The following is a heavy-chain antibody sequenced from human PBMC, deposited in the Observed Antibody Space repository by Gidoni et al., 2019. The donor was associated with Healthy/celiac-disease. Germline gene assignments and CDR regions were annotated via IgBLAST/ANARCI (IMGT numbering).Heavy chain of an antibody. CDR3: ARPSSTVAAAGIFYYFDY. CDR1: GYSFTSYW. V-gene: IGHV5-51*01. J-gene: IGHJ4*02. CDR2: IYPGDSDT. D-gene: IGHD6-13*01. Sequence: EVQLVQSGAEVKKPGESLKISCKGSGYSFTSYWIGWVRQMPGKGLEWMGIIYPGDSDTRYSPSFQGQVTISADKSISTAYLQWSSLKASDTAMYYCARPSSTVAAAGIFYYFDYWGQGTLVTVSS.